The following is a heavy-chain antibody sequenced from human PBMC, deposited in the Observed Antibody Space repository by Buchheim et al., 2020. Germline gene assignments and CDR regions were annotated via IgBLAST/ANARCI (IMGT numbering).Heavy chain of an antibody. V-gene: IGHV3-23*04. D-gene: IGHD2-2*01. CDR2: ISGSGGST. CDR3: AKDSVGGFVIVVGYYYGMDV. CDR1: GFTFSSYA. Sequence: EVQLVESGGGLVQPGGSLSLSCAASGFTFSSYAMSWVRQAPGTGLEWVSAISGSGGSTYYADSVKDRFTISRDNSKNTLYLQMNSLRAEDTAVYYCAKDSVGGFVIVVGYYYGMDVWGQGTT. J-gene: IGHJ6*02.